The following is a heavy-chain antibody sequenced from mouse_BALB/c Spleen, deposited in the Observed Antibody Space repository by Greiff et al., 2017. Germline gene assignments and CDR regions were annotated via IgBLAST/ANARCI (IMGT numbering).Heavy chain of an antibody. CDR2: IWAGGST. D-gene: IGHD1-2*01. V-gene: IGHV2-9*02. CDR1: GFSLTSYG. J-gene: IGHJ4*01. Sequence: VKVVESGPGLVAPSQSLSITCPVSGFSLTSYGVHWVRQPPGKGLEWLGVIWAGGSTNYNSALMSRLSISKDNSKSQVFLKMNSLQTDDTAMYYCARPLLRGDYYAMDYWGQGASVTVSA. CDR3: ARPLLRGDYYAMDY.